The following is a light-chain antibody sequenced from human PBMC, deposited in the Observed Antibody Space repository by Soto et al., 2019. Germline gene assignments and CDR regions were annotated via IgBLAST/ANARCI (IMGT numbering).Light chain of an antibody. V-gene: IGKV3-15*01. Sequence: EIVMTQSPATLSVSPGERATLSCRASQSVSSNLAWYQQKPGQAPRLIIYHASTRATGIPDRFSGSGSGKEFTLTISSLQSVEFAVDYCQQYNKWPLTFGGGTKVEIK. CDR3: QQYNKWPLT. J-gene: IGKJ4*01. CDR1: QSVSSN. CDR2: HAS.